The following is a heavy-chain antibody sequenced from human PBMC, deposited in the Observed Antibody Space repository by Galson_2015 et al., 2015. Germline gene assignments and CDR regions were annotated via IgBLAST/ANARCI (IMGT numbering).Heavy chain of an antibody. V-gene: IGHV3-30*18. CDR3: AKDRGGNPKGGAYYFDY. J-gene: IGHJ4*02. CDR1: GFTFSSYG. D-gene: IGHD4-23*01. CDR2: ISYDGSNK. Sequence: SLRLSCAASGFTFSSYGMHWVRQAPGKGLEWVAVISYDGSNKYYADSVKGRFTISRDNSKNTLYLQMNSLRAEDTAVYYCAKDRGGNPKGGAYYFDYWGQGTLVTVSS.